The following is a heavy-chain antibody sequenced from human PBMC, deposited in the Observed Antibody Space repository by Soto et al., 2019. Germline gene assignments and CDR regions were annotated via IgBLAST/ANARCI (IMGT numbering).Heavy chain of an antibody. CDR1: GFTFSSYA. V-gene: IGHV3-23*01. CDR3: AKRRQGSMVRGVIKAYGMDV. J-gene: IGHJ6*02. D-gene: IGHD3-10*01. CDR2: ISGSGGST. Sequence: GGSLRLSCAASGFTFSSYAMSWVRQAPGKGLEWVSAISGSGGSTYYADSVKGRFTISRDNSKNTLYLQMNSLRAEDTAVYYCAKRRQGSMVRGVIKAYGMDVWGQGTMVTVSS.